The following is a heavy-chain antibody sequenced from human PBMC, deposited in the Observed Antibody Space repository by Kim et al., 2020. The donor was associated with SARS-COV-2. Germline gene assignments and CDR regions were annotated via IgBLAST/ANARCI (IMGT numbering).Heavy chain of an antibody. CDR1: GFTFSSDS. V-gene: IGHV3-48*02. Sequence: GGSLRLSCAASGFTFSSDSMNWVRQAPGKGLEWVSYISSSSSTIYYADSVNGRFTISRDNAKNSLYLQMNSLRDEETAVYYCARAPMVRGLNWFDPWGQGTLVTVSS. J-gene: IGHJ5*02. D-gene: IGHD3-10*01. CDR2: ISSSSSTI. CDR3: ARAPMVRGLNWFDP.